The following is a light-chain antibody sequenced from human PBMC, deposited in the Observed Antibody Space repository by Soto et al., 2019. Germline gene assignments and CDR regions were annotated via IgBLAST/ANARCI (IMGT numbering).Light chain of an antibody. CDR2: DAS. CDR3: QQYNSSPLT. CDR1: QSISDW. J-gene: IGKJ4*01. Sequence: DIQMTQSPSTLSASVGDRVTITCRANQSISDWLAWYQQKPGKAPKLLIYDASNLESGVPSRFSGSGSGTEFTLTISSLQPDDFVTYYCQQYNSSPLTFGGGTKMEIK. V-gene: IGKV1-5*01.